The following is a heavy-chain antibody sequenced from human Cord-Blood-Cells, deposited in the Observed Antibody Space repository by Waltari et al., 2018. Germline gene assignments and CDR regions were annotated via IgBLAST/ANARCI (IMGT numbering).Heavy chain of an antibody. J-gene: IGHJ6*02. Sequence: EVQLVESGGGLVQPGGSLRLSCAASGFTFSSYEMNWVRQAPGKGLEGVSYISSSGSTIYYADSVKGRFTISRDNAKNSLYLQMNSLRAEDTAVYYCARDLLWGSGYDYYYYGMDVWGQGTTVTVSS. V-gene: IGHV3-48*03. CDR1: GFTFSSYE. CDR3: ARDLLWGSGYDYYYYGMDV. D-gene: IGHD5-12*01. CDR2: ISSSGSTI.